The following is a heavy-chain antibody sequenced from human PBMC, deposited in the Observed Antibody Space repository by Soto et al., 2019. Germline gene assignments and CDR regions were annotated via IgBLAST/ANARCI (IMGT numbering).Heavy chain of an antibody. D-gene: IGHD2-15*01. J-gene: IGHJ6*02. Sequence: PSETLSLTCTVSGGSISSDSFYWAWIRQPPGKGLEWIGIIYYSGDTYYNPSLAGRLTMSVDTSNQFSITLRSVTAADTALYYCARNQPQRYCSGGTCRPAYGMDVWGQGTTVTVSS. V-gene: IGHV4-39*01. CDR1: GGSISSDSFY. CDR2: IYYSGDT. CDR3: ARNQPQRYCSGGTCRPAYGMDV.